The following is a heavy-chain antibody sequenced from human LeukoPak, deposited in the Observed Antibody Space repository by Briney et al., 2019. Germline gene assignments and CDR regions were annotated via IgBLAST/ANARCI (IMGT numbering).Heavy chain of an antibody. CDR3: AREHSSSSGKVFDY. CDR2: INPNSGGT. Sequence: PSVKVSCKASGYTFTGYYIHWVRQAPGQGLEWMGWINPNSGGTNYAQTFQGRVTMTRNTSISTAYMELSRLRADDTAMYYCAREHSSSSGKVFDYWGQGTLVTVSS. D-gene: IGHD6-6*01. J-gene: IGHJ4*02. CDR1: GYTFTGYY. V-gene: IGHV1-2*02.